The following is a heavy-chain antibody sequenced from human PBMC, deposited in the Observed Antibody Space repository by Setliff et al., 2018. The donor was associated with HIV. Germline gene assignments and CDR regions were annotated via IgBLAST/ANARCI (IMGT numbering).Heavy chain of an antibody. Sequence: ASETLSLTCTVSGDFSNIQWWTWMRQSPGLGLQWIGSIHHSGSTYYDPSLKNRVTLSVDTSNNQVSLTLTSVTAADTAVYYCAKQPGGHSFFDHWGQEILVTVSS. CDR2: IHHSGST. V-gene: IGHV4-59*11. CDR1: GDFSNIQW. J-gene: IGHJ4*02. CDR3: AKQPGGHSFFDH. D-gene: IGHD1-1*01.